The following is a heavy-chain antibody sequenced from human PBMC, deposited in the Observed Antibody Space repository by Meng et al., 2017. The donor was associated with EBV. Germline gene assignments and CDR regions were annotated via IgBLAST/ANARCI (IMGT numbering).Heavy chain of an antibody. Sequence: VLSLTSWAAVKNTGASVKASCKASGYTFTSYVINWVRQANGKGLEWMGWMNPNSGNTGYAQKFQGRVTMTRNTSISTAYMELSSLRSEDTAVYYCARGRGVYCSGGSCYPGWFDPWGQGTLVTVAS. D-gene: IGHD2-15*01. CDR1: GYTFTSYV. CDR3: ARGRGVYCSGGSCYPGWFDP. J-gene: IGHJ5*02. V-gene: IGHV1-8*01. CDR2: MNPNSGNT.